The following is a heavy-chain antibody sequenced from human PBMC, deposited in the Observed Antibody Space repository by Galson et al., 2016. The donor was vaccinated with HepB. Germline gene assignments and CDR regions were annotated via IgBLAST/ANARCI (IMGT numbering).Heavy chain of an antibody. J-gene: IGHJ2*01. CDR3: AKDAGLLDWYFDL. D-gene: IGHD1-26*01. CDR1: GFTFIDYA. CDR2: VSGGVGYT. V-gene: IGHV3-23*01. Sequence: SLRLSCAASGFTFIDYAMTWVRQAPGKGLEWVSGVSGGVGYTYYAASVKGRFTISRDNSKNTVYLQMNSMRAEDTAMYYCAKDAGLLDWYFDLWGRGTLVTVSS.